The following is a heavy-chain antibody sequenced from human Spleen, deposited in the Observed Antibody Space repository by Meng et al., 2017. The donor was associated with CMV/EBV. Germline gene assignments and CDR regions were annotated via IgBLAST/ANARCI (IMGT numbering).Heavy chain of an antibody. V-gene: IGHV2-5*01. J-gene: IGHJ4*02. CDR2: IYWKEDK. CDR1: GFSRGMRGGG. Sequence: TGTFDGFSRGMRGGGGGGTRKNQGKGKEWIAIIYWKEDKRYRPYLKSRLTITKDTSKNQVVLTMTNMDPVDTATYYCAHSYGDPFDYWGQGTLVTVSS. D-gene: IGHD4-17*01. CDR3: AHSYGDPFDY.